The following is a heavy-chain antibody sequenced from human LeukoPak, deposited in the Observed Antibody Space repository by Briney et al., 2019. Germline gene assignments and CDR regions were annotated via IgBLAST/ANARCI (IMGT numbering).Heavy chain of an antibody. V-gene: IGHV1-2*06. CDR2: INPNSGGT. CDR1: GYTFSGYY. Sequence: ASVKVSCKASGYTFSGYYMHWVRQAPGQGLEWMGRINPNSGGTNYAQKFQDRVTLTRDTSISTAYMELSRLRSDDTAVYYCAKLSSGWPLDYWGQGTQVTVSS. D-gene: IGHD6-19*01. CDR3: AKLSSGWPLDY. J-gene: IGHJ4*02.